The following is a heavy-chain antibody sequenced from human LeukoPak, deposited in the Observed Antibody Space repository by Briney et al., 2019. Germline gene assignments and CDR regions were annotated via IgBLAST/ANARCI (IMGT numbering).Heavy chain of an antibody. CDR3: ARALGIISDFDY. CDR2: ISSSSSYI. Sequence: PGGSLRLSCAASGFTFSSYSMNWVRQAPGKGLEWVSSISSSSSYIYYADSVKGRFTISRDNAKNSLYLQMNSRRAEDTAVYYCARALGIISDFDYWGQGTLVTVSS. CDR1: GFTFSSYS. V-gene: IGHV3-21*01. D-gene: IGHD3-16*01. J-gene: IGHJ4*02.